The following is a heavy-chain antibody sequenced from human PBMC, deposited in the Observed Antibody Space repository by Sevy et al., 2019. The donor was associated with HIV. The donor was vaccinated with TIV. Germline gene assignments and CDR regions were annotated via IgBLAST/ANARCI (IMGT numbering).Heavy chain of an antibody. CDR2: IYYSGST. Sequence: SETLSLTCTVSGGSISSYYWSWIRQPPGKGLEWIGYIYYSGSTNYNPSLKSRVTISVDTSKNQFSLKLSSVTAADTAAYYCARCWGAAAAPALYSSSSYGMDLWGQGTTVTVSS. D-gene: IGHD6-13*01. CDR3: ARCWGAAAAPALYSSSSYGMDL. CDR1: GGSISSYY. V-gene: IGHV4-59*12. J-gene: IGHJ6*02.